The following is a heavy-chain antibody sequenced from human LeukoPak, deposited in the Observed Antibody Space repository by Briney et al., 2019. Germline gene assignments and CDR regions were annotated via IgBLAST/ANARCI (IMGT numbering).Heavy chain of an antibody. CDR3: ARGYSSDY. D-gene: IGHD5-18*01. CDR2: IKHDGSEK. J-gene: IGHJ4*02. Sequence: PGGSLRLSCAVSGLTFSSYWMSWVRQAPGKGLEWVAGIKHDGSEKHYVDSVKGRFTISRDNAKNSLYLQMNSLRDEDTAVYCCARGYSSDYWGQGTLVIVSS. CDR1: GLTFSSYW. V-gene: IGHV3-7*01.